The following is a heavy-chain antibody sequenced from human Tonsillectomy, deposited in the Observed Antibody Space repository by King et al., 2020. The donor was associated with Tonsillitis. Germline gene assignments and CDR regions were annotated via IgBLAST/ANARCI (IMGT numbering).Heavy chain of an antibody. V-gene: IGHV3-23*04. D-gene: IGHD3-22*01. Sequence: VQLVESGGGLVQPGGSLRLSCAASGFTFSSYAMSWVRQAPGKGLEWVSAMSGSGGSTYYADSVKGRFTISRDNSKTTLYVQMNSLRAEDTAVYYCARATMKVVVIMWGQGTLVTVSP. J-gene: IGHJ4*02. CDR3: ARATMKVVVIM. CDR2: MSGSGGST. CDR1: GFTFSSYA.